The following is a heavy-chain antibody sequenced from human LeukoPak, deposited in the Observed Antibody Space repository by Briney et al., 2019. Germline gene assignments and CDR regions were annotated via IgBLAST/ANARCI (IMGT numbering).Heavy chain of an antibody. CDR1: GYTFTGYY. Sequence: ASVKVSCKASGYTFTGYYMHWVRQAPGQGLEWMGWINPNNGGTNYAQKFQGRVTMTRDTSISTAYMDLSRLKSDDTAVYYCARDGVGYYDSSGYYYFQHWGQGTLVTVSS. CDR2: INPNNGGT. D-gene: IGHD3-22*01. V-gene: IGHV1-2*02. CDR3: ARDGVGYYDSSGYYYFQH. J-gene: IGHJ1*01.